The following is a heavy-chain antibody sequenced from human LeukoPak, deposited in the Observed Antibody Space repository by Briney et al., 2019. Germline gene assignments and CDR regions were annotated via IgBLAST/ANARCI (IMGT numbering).Heavy chain of an antibody. CDR2: IRYDGSNK. CDR1: GFTFSSYG. J-gene: IGHJ3*02. CDR3: AKDVAVDI. V-gene: IGHV3-30*02. Sequence: GASLRLSCAASGFTFSSYGMHWVRQAPGKVLERVAFIRYDGSNKYYADSVKGLFTISRDNSKNTLYLQMNSLRAEDTAVYYCAKDVAVDIWGQGTMVTVSS.